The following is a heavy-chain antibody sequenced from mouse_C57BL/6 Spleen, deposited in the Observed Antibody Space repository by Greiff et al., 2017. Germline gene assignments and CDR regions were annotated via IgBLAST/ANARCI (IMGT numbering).Heavy chain of an antibody. CDR3: ARPLYYDYGVFAY. D-gene: IGHD2-4*01. J-gene: IGHJ3*01. CDR2: INPNNGGT. Sequence: EVKLMESGPELVKPGASVTIPCKASGYTFTDYNMDWVKQSHGKSLEWIGDINPNNGGTIYNQKFKGKATLTVDKSSSTAYMERRSLTSEDTAVYYCARPLYYDYGVFAYWGQGTLVTVSA. CDR1: GYTFTDYN. V-gene: IGHV1-18*01.